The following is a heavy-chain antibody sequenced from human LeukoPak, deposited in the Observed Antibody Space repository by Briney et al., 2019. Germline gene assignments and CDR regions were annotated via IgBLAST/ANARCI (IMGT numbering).Heavy chain of an antibody. CDR2: INPNRGDT. Sequence: ASVKVSCKTSGYSFTGSYINWVRQAPGQGLEWMGWINPNRGDTNYAQKFQGRVTMSRDTYLSTAYMDLSRLTSDDTAVYFCVRSAPSSLLDYWGQETLVTVSS. V-gene: IGHV1-2*02. CDR3: VRSAPSSLLDY. J-gene: IGHJ4*02. D-gene: IGHD6-6*01. CDR1: GYSFTGSY.